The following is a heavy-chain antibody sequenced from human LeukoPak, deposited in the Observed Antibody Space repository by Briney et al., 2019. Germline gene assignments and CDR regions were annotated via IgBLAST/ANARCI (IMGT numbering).Heavy chain of an antibody. CDR2: IYYTGST. J-gene: IGHJ4*02. V-gene: IGHV4-59*01. Sequence: SETLFLTCTASGDSISSYYWSWIRQPPGKGLEWIGYIYYTGSTNYNTSLKSRVTISVDTSKNQFSLKQSSVTAADTAVYYCARGPSSGTGSTSIDYWGQGTLVTVSS. CDR3: ARGPSSGTGSTSIDY. CDR1: GDSISSYY. D-gene: IGHD1-7*01.